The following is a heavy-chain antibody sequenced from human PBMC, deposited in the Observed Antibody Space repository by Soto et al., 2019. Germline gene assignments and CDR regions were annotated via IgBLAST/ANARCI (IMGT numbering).Heavy chain of an antibody. J-gene: IGHJ2*01. CDR1: GYTFMNYA. V-gene: IGHV1-18*01. D-gene: IGHD2-15*01. CDR2: ISPSTGDT. CDR3: VRCYCSVGSCYTCWHFDL. Sequence: QVQLVQSGAEVKEPGASVKLSCQASGYTFMNYAISWVRQAPGQGLEWMGWISPSTGDTDQAQNFQGRVTMTLDTSTNTAHLELRTLRSYDSAVYYCVRCYCSVGSCYTCWHFDLWGRGTLVTVSS.